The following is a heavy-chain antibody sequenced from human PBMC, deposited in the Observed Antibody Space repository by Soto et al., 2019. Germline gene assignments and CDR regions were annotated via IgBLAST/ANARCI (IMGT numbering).Heavy chain of an antibody. CDR2: TYYRSKWYN. J-gene: IGHJ6*02. Sequence: SQTLSLTCXISGDSVSSNSAAWNWIRQSPSRGLEWLGRTYYRSKWYNDYAVSVKSRITINPDTSKNQFSLQLNSVTPEDTAVYYCARVSYYYDSSGYYPNYYYGMDVWGQGTTVTVSS. V-gene: IGHV6-1*01. CDR1: GDSVSSNSAA. CDR3: ARVSYYYDSSGYYPNYYYGMDV. D-gene: IGHD3-22*01.